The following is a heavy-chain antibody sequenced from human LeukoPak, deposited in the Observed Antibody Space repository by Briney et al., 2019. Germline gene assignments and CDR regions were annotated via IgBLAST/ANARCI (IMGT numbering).Heavy chain of an antibody. J-gene: IGHJ4*02. CDR3: ARGYNYPYFFDY. CDR1: GGSVTSGNYY. D-gene: IGHD5-24*01. V-gene: IGHV4-61*01. Sequence: KPSETLSLTCSVSGGSVTSGNYYWSWIRQPPGKGLEWIGYFFYSGSTNYGSTNYSPSLKSRVTISVDTSKNQFSLKLNSVTAADTAMYYCARGYNYPYFFDYWGQGTLVTVSS. CDR2: FFYSGSTNYGST.